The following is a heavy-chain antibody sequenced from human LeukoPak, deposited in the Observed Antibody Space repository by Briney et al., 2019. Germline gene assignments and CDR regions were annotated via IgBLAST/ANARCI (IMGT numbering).Heavy chain of an antibody. CDR1: GYTFTSYG. J-gene: IGHJ4*02. V-gene: IGHV1-18*01. CDR3: ARGYNWNYMPRLDY. Sequence: ASVKVSCKASGYTFTSYGISWVRQAPGQGLEWMGWISAYNGNTNYAQKLQGRVTMTEDTSTDTAYMELSSLRSEDTAVYYCARGYNWNYMPRLDYWGQGTLVTVSS. D-gene: IGHD1-7*01. CDR2: ISAYNGNT.